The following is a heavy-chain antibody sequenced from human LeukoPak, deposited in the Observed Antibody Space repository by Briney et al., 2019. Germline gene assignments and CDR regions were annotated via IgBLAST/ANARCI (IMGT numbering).Heavy chain of an antibody. CDR1: GFTFSSYS. CDR3: ARARVGATTLYYYMDV. Sequence: GSLRLSCAAAGFTFSSYSMNWVRQAPGKGLEWVSSISSSSSYIYYADSVKGRFTISRDNAKNSLYLQMNSLRAEDTAVYYCARARVGATTLYYYMDVWGKGTTVTVPS. V-gene: IGHV3-21*01. D-gene: IGHD1-26*01. J-gene: IGHJ6*03. CDR2: ISSSSSYI.